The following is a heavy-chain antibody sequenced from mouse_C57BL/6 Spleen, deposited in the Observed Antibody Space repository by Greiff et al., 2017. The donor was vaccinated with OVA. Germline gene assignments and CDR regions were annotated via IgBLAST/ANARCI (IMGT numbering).Heavy chain of an antibody. CDR1: GYTFTSYW. CDR2: IDPSDSYT. J-gene: IGHJ1*03. V-gene: IGHV1-69*01. D-gene: IGHD1-1*01. CDR3: ARSDITTVVATDFDV. Sequence: QVQLQQPGAELVMPGASVKLSCKASGYTFTSYWMHWVKQRPGQGLEWIGEIDPSDSYTNYNQKFKGKSTLTVDKSSSTAYMQLSSLTSEDSAVYYCARSDITTVVATDFDVWGTGTTVTVSS.